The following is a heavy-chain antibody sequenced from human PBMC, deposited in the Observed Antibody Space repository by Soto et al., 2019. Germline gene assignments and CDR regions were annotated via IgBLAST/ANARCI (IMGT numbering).Heavy chain of an antibody. D-gene: IGHD1-7*01. V-gene: IGHV5-51*01. J-gene: IGHJ5*02. Sequence: SLQSSCAGSVYSFTSYWMVGVLQIPVKVLDWMGIIYPGDSDTRYSPSFQGQVTISADKSISTAYLQWSSLKASDTAMYYCARRPLITGTNGWGWFDTWGQGTLVTVSS. CDR2: IYPGDSDT. CDR1: VYSFTSYW. CDR3: ARRPLITGTNGWGWFDT.